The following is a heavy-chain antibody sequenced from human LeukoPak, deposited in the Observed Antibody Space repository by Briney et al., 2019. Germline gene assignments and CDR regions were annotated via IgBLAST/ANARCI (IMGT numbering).Heavy chain of an antibody. V-gene: IGHV4-61*01. J-gene: IGHJ4*02. CDR1: GGSISSSNW. D-gene: IGHD3-10*01. Sequence: PSGTLSLTCAVSGGSISSSNWWSWLRQPPGKALEWIGYIYYTGSAYYNPSLGGRVTLSVDTSKNQFSVKLSSVTAADTAVYYCARSRNYYGSGDYWGQGTLVTVSS. CDR3: ARSRNYYGSGDY. CDR2: IYYTGSA.